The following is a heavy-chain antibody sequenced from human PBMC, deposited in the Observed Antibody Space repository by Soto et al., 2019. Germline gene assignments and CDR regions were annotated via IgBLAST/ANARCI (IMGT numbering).Heavy chain of an antibody. CDR1: GCSISSGDYC. CDR3: ARVRGRLLRFDP. J-gene: IGHJ5*02. CDR2: IYYSGST. V-gene: IGHV4-30-4*01. D-gene: IGHD2-15*01. Sequence: SETLSLTCTFSGCSISSGDYCWSWIRQPPGKGLEWIGYIYYSGSTNYNPSLKSRVTISVDTSKNQFSLKLSSVTAADTAVYYCARVRGRLLRFDPWGQGTLVTVSS.